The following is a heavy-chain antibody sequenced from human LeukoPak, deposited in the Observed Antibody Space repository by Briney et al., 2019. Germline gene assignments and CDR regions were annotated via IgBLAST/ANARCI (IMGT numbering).Heavy chain of an antibody. J-gene: IGHJ4*02. CDR1: GGSFSGYY. CDR3: ARGGRDTIFGVVTFFDY. Sequence: SETLSLTCAVYGGSFSGYYWSWIRQPPGKGLEWIGEINHSGSTNYNPSLKSRVTISVDTSKNQFSLKLSSVTAPDTAVYYCARGGRDTIFGVVTFFDYWGQGTLVTVSS. D-gene: IGHD3-3*01. V-gene: IGHV4-34*01. CDR2: INHSGST.